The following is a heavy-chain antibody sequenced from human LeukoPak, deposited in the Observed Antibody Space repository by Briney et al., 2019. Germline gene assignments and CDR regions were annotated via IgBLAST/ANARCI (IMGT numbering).Heavy chain of an antibody. D-gene: IGHD3-3*01. CDR3: AKDSLPPDYDFWSGYYGPRPFDY. Sequence: QPGGSLRLSCSASGFTFSTYAMSWVRQAPGKGLEWVSAISGSGGSTYYADSVKGRFTISRDNSKNTLYLQMNSLRAEDTAVYYCAKDSLPPDYDFWSGYYGPRPFDYWGQGTLVTVSS. CDR2: ISGSGGST. CDR1: GFTFSTYA. V-gene: IGHV3-23*01. J-gene: IGHJ4*02.